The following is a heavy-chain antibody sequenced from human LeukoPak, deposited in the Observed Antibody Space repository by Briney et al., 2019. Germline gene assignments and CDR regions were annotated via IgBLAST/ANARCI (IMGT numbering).Heavy chain of an antibody. CDR1: TTSISSTTYY. Sequence: SETLSLTCTVSTTSISSTTYYWGWIHRPPGKGLEWIGGMYYAGSTYYNPSLRSRVTIFADTSKNEFYLKMTSVTAADTAVYFCARGGYNYAAAYWGQGILVTVSS. V-gene: IGHV4-39*01. CDR2: MYYAGST. CDR3: ARGGYNYAAAY. D-gene: IGHD5-24*01. J-gene: IGHJ4*02.